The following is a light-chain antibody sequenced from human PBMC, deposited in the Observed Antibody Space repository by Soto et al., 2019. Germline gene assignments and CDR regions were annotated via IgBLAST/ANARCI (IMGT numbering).Light chain of an antibody. CDR1: SSDVGGYNY. Sequence: QSALTQPRSVSGSPGQSVTISCTGTSSDVGGYNYVSWYQQHPGKAHKLMIYDVTKRPSGVPDRFSGSKSGNTASLTISGLQAEDEADYYCCSYAGSYSFEVFGGGTKVTVL. CDR3: CSYAGSYSFEV. J-gene: IGLJ2*01. V-gene: IGLV2-11*01. CDR2: DVT.